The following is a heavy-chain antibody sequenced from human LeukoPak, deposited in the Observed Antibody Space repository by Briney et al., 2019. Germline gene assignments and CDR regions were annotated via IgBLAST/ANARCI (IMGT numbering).Heavy chain of an antibody. CDR3: ARGGAYCDILTGYYNVFYYFDY. CDR2: MYTSGGA. Sequence: SETLSLICSVSGGSISGYYWSWIRQPAGKGLEWIGRMYTSGGAYYKPSLRSRVTMSVDTSKNQISLEVQSVTAADTAVYYCARGGAYCDILTGYYNVFYYFDYWGQGTLVTVSS. CDR1: GGSISGYY. D-gene: IGHD3-9*01. J-gene: IGHJ4*02. V-gene: IGHV4-4*07.